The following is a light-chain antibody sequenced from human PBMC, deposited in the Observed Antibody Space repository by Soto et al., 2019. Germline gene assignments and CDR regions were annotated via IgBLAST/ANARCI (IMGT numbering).Light chain of an antibody. V-gene: IGKV3-11*01. Sequence: EIVLTQSPATLSLSPGEGAALSCRASQSVSTYLAWYQHKPGQAPRLLIYDASSRATGIPARFSGSGSGTDFTLTISSLEPEDFAVYYCQQRSNWPRAFGQGTKVAIK. J-gene: IGKJ1*01. CDR3: QQRSNWPRA. CDR1: QSVSTY. CDR2: DAS.